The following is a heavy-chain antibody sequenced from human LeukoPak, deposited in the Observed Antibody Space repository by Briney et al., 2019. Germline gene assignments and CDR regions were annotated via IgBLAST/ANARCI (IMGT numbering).Heavy chain of an antibody. J-gene: IGHJ4*02. CDR1: GFTFDDYA. CDR2: ISWNSGSI. Sequence: GRSLRLSCAASGFTFDDYAMHWVRQAPGKGLEWVSGISWNSGSIGYADSVKGRFTISRDNAKNSLYLQMNSLRAEDTAVYYCTKEGGIVVVPAAPDYWGQGTLVTVSS. CDR3: TKEGGIVVVPAAPDY. D-gene: IGHD2-2*01. V-gene: IGHV3-9*01.